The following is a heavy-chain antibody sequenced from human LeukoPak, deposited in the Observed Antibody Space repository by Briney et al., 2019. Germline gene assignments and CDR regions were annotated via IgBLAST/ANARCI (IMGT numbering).Heavy chain of an antibody. D-gene: IGHD6-6*01. CDR1: GYTFTSYY. CDR3: ARDPRAYSSSEFDY. V-gene: IGHV1-46*01. Sequence: GPVEVSCKASGYTFTSYYMHWVRQAPGQGLEWMGIINPSGGSTSYAQKFQGRVTMTRDMSTSTVYMELSSLRSEDTAVYYCARDPRAYSSSEFDYWGQGTLVTVSS. CDR2: INPSGGST. J-gene: IGHJ4*02.